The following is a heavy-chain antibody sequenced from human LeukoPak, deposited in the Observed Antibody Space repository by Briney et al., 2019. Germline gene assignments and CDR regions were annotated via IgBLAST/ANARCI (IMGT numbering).Heavy chain of an antibody. CDR2: INGGGGST. V-gene: IGHV3-23*01. Sequence: GGSLTLSCTASGFIFDDYAIHWVRQRPGKGLEWVSGINGGGGSTFYAESVTGRFTISRDNSKNTLFLQMNTLRAEDTAVYYCVKDGRRSPPCWGQGTLVTVSS. CDR3: VKDGRRSPPC. J-gene: IGHJ4*02. D-gene: IGHD2-15*01. CDR1: GFIFDDYA.